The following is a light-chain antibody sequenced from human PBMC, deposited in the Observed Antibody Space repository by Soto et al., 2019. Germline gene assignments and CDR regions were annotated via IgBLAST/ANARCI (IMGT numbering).Light chain of an antibody. CDR2: END. J-gene: IGLJ3*02. Sequence: QSALTQPPSVSAAPGQKVTISCSGSSSNIEIFYVSWYQQVSGTAPKLLIYENDKRPSEIPDRFSASKSGTSATLGIAGLQTGDEADYYCGTWDNDLSAMVFGGGTKLTVL. V-gene: IGLV1-51*02. CDR3: GTWDNDLSAMV. CDR1: SSNIEIFY.